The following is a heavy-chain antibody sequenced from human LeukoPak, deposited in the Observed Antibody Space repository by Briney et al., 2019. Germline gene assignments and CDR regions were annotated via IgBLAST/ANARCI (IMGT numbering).Heavy chain of an antibody. CDR2: IAWDGSFE. CDR1: GFTFDSYT. V-gene: IGHV3-43*01. J-gene: IGHJ4*02. D-gene: IGHD1-7*01. CDR3: SRDIGMVVGTVLHS. Sequence: GGSLRLSCEASGFTFDSYTMHWVRQPPGKGLEWVSLIAWDGSFEYYADSVKGRFTISRDNSKISLSLQINALRPEDTAFYYCSRDIGMVVGTVLHSWGQGTLVTVSS.